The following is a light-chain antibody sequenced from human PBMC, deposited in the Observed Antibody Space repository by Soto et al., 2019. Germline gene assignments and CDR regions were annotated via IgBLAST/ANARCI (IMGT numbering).Light chain of an antibody. CDR3: AGGDDNRDGPMV. J-gene: IGLJ3*02. Sequence: QSVLTQPPSVSGTPGQRVTISCSGSSSNIGSNTVNWYQQFPGTAPKLLIYSDSQRPSGVPDRFSGSKSGTSASLAITGLQSEDEADYSCAGGDDNRDGPMVFGGWTQLTVL. V-gene: IGLV1-44*01. CDR2: SDS. CDR1: SSNIGSNT.